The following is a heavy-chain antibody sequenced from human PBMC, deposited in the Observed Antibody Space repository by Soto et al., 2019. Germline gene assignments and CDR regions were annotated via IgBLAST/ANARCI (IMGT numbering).Heavy chain of an antibody. J-gene: IGHJ6*02. V-gene: IGHV1-69*06. D-gene: IGHD3-9*01. CDR1: GGTFSSYA. CDR2: SIPIFGTA. CDR3: ARVEDDILTGYRPTGMDV. Sequence: GASVKVSCKASGGTFSSYAISWVRQAPGQGLEWMGGSIPIFGTANYAQKFQGRVTITADKSTSTAYMELSSLRSEDTAVYYCARVEDDILTGYRPTGMDVWGQGTTVTVSS.